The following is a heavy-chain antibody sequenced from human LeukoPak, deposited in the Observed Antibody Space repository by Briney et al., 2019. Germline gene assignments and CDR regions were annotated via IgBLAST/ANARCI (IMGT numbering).Heavy chain of an antibody. CDR1: RFTFTSYW. V-gene: IGHV3-74*01. J-gene: IGHJ4*02. CDR2: LNNDGTIT. Sequence: GGSLRLSCAASRFTFTSYWMNWVRQAPGKGLMWVARLNNDGTITSYADSVKGRFTISRDNAKNTVYLQMNSLRAEDTAVYYCARERKYDSNFDYWGQGTLVTVSS. D-gene: IGHD1-1*01. CDR3: ARERKYDSNFDY.